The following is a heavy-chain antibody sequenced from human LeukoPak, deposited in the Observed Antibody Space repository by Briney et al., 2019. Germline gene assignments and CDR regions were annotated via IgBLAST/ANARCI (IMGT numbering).Heavy chain of an antibody. CDR3: ARGLAVDEY. D-gene: IGHD6-19*01. CDR1: GFIFSTYT. J-gene: IGHJ4*02. Sequence: GGSLRLSCAASGFIFSTYTMNWVRQAPGKGLERISSISSGSANIYYADSVKGRFTISRDNGKDSLFLQMNSLRAEDTAVYYCARGLAVDEYWGQGTLVTVSS. CDR2: ISSGSANI. V-gene: IGHV3-48*04.